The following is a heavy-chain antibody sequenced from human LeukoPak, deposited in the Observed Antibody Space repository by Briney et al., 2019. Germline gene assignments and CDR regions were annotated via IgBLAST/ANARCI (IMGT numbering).Heavy chain of an antibody. CDR1: GFTFSSYA. J-gene: IGHJ4*02. Sequence: GGSLRLSCAASGFTFSSYAMSWVRQAPGKGLEWVSAISGSGGSTYYADSVKGRFTISRDNSKNTLYLQMNSLRAEDTAVYYCCPHPPIALAGNFDYWGQGTLVTVSS. CDR3: CPHPPIALAGNFDY. V-gene: IGHV3-23*01. D-gene: IGHD6-19*01. CDR2: ISGSGGST.